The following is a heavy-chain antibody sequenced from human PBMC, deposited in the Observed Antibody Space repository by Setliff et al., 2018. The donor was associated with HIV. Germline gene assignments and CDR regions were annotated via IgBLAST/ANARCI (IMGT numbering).Heavy chain of an antibody. CDR3: ARSWGSGSYPY. CDR2: INHSGST. J-gene: IGHJ4*02. D-gene: IGHD3-10*01. Sequence: PSETLSLTCAVYGGSFSGYYWSRIRQPPGKGLEWIGEINHSGSTSYNPSLKSRVTISVDTSKNQFSLELTSVTAADTAVYYCARSWGSGSYPYWGQGTLVTVSS. CDR1: GGSFSGYY. V-gene: IGHV4-34*01.